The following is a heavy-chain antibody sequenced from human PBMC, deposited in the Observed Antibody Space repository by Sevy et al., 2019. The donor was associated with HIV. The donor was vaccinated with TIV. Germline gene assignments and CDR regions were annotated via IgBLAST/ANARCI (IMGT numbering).Heavy chain of an antibody. D-gene: IGHD6-13*01. CDR3: AKPYRIAVAGDYYYSGMDV. CDR1: GFTIDDYA. Sequence: GGSLRLSCAVSGFTIDDYAMHWVRQAPGKGLEWVSLISWDGGSTYYADSVKGRFTISRDNSKNSLYLQMNSLRAEDTALYYCAKPYRIAVAGDYYYSGMDVWGQGTTVTVSS. CDR2: ISWDGGST. J-gene: IGHJ6*02. V-gene: IGHV3-43D*03.